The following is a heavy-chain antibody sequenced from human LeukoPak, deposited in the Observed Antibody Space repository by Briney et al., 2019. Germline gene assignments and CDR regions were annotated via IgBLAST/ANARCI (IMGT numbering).Heavy chain of an antibody. Sequence: GGSLRLSCAASGFTFSSSAMSWVRQAPGKGLEWVSAISNNGGYTYYADSVKGRFTISRDNAKNSLYLQMNSLRAEDTAVYYCARVPGLTADYWGQGTLVTVSS. CDR1: GFTFSSSA. CDR3: ARVPGLTADY. CDR2: ISNNGGYT. D-gene: IGHD3-10*01. V-gene: IGHV3-23*01. J-gene: IGHJ4*02.